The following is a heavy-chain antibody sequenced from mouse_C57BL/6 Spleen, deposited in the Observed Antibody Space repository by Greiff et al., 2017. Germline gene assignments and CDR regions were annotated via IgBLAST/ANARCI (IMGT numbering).Heavy chain of an antibody. CDR3: AIGSYAMDY. CDR1: GYSITSGYY. CDR2: ISYDGSN. J-gene: IGHJ4*01. V-gene: IGHV3-6*01. Sequence: DVQLQESGPGLVKPSQSLSLTCSVTGYSITSGYYWNWIRQFPGNKLEWMGYISYDGSNNYNPSLKNRISITRDTSKNQFFLKLNSVTTEDTATYYCAIGSYAMDYWGQGTSVTVSS.